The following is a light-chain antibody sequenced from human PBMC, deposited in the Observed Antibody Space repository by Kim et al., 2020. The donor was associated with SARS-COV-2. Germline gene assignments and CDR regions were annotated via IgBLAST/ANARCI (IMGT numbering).Light chain of an antibody. Sequence: DIQMTQSPSTLSASVGDRVTITCRASESIGNWLAWYQQKPGKAPKLLIYLASTLESGVPSRFRGSGSGTEFTLTITSLQPDDFATYYCQQYIRFPYTFGQGTKLEI. CDR1: ESIGNW. CDR2: LAS. V-gene: IGKV1-5*03. CDR3: QQYIRFPYT. J-gene: IGKJ2*01.